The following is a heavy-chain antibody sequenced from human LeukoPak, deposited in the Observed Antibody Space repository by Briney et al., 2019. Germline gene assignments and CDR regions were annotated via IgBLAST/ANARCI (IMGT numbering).Heavy chain of an antibody. Sequence: PSETLSLTCAVYGGSFSGYYWSWIRQPPGKGLEWIGEINHSGSTNYNPSLKSRVTISVDTSKNQFSLKLSSVTAADTAVYYCARGSLGFGWSQGTLVTVSS. CDR3: ARGSLGFG. CDR2: INHSGST. J-gene: IGHJ4*02. CDR1: GGSFSGYY. V-gene: IGHV4-34*01. D-gene: IGHD3-10*01.